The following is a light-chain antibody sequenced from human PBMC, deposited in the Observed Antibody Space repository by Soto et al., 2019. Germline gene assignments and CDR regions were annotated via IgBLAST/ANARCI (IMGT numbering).Light chain of an antibody. CDR2: EVN. CDR3: SRYAGSSNV. CDR1: SSDVGGYNY. V-gene: IGLV2-8*01. J-gene: IGLJ1*01. Sequence: QSVLAQPPSASGSPGQSVAISCTGTSSDVGGYNYVSWYQQHPGKAPKLMIYEVNKRPLGVPDRFSGSKSGNTASLTVSGLQAEDEADYYCSRYAGSSNVFGTGTKVSVL.